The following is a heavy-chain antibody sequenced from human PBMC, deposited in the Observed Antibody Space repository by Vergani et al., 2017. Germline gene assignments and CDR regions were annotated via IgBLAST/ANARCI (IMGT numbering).Heavy chain of an antibody. Sequence: QVQLVESGGGVVQPGRSLRLSCAASGFTFSSYGMHWVRQAPGKGLEWVAVIWYDGSNKYYAESVKGRFTISKDNSKNTLYLQMNSLRAEDTAVYYCARDRQLGYMDVWGQGTTVTVSS. D-gene: IGHD6-6*01. CDR2: IWYDGSNK. J-gene: IGHJ6*02. CDR1: GFTFSSYG. V-gene: IGHV3-33*01. CDR3: ARDRQLGYMDV.